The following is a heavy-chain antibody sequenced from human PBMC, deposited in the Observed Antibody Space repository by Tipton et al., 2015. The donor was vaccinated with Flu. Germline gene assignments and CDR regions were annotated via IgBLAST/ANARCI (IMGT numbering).Heavy chain of an antibody. CDR1: GFTFSYYG. J-gene: IGHJ4*02. CDR3: ARRVVGSTFDY. D-gene: IGHD1-26*01. Sequence: SLRLSCTASGFTFSYYGMAWVRQAPGKGLEWASSISSVGTHISYADSVKGRFTLSRDNAKNSLFLQMNSLRADDTSIYYCARRVVGSTFDYWGQGVLVTVSS. V-gene: IGHV3-21*01. CDR2: ISSVGTHI.